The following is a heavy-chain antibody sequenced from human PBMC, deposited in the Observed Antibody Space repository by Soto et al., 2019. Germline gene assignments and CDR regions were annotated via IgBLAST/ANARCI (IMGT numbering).Heavy chain of an antibody. V-gene: IGHV3-30-3*01. CDR3: ATPQRGYFDLDY. J-gene: IGHJ4*02. Sequence: QVQVVESGGGVVQAGRSLRLSCTASGFTFGTYSMHWVRQAPGKGLEWVAVISYDASNTYYADSVKGRFTISRDNSKNALFLQMNSLRPEDTAVYYCATPQRGYFDLDYWGQGILVNVSS. D-gene: IGHD3-9*01. CDR2: ISYDASNT. CDR1: GFTFGTYS.